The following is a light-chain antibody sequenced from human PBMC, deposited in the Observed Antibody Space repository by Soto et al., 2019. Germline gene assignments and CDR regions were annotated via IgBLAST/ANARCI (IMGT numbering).Light chain of an antibody. J-gene: IGKJ2*01. CDR2: GAS. Sequence: EIGLTQSPGTLSLSPGERATLSCRASQSVSSSYLAWYQQKPGQAPRLLIYGASSRATGIPDRFSGSGSGTDFTLTISRPEPEDFAVYYWQQYGSSPMYTFGQGTKLEIK. CDR1: QSVSSSY. CDR3: QQYGSSPMYT. V-gene: IGKV3-20*01.